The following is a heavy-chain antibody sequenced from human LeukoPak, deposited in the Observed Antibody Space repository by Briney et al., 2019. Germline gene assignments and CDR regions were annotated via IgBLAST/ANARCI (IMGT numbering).Heavy chain of an antibody. CDR1: GFTFSDYY. V-gene: IGHV3-11*01. D-gene: IGHD6-19*01. CDR2: ISSSGSTI. CDR3: ARGSLYGYSSGWYLVY. Sequence: GGSLRLSCAASGFTFSDYYMSWIRQAPGKGLEWVSYISSSGSTIYYADSVKGRFTISRDNAKNSLYLQMNSLRAEDTAVYYCARGSLYGYSSGWYLVYWGQGTLVTVSS. J-gene: IGHJ4*02.